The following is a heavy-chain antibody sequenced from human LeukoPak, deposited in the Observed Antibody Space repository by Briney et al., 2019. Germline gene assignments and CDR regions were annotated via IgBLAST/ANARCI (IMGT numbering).Heavy chain of an antibody. CDR3: ARIPHRYSSSWSGWGKAVATYGMDV. D-gene: IGHD6-13*01. Sequence: SETLSLTCTVSGGSISSGGYYWSWIRQHPGKGLEWIGYIYYSGSTYYNPSLKSRVTISVDTSKNQFSLKLSSVTAADTAVYYCARIPHRYSSSWSGWGKAVATYGMDVWGQGTTVTVSS. V-gene: IGHV4-31*03. CDR2: IYYSGST. CDR1: GGSISSGGYY. J-gene: IGHJ6*02.